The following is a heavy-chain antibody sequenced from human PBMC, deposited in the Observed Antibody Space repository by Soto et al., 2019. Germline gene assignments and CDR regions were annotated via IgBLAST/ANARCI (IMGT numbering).Heavy chain of an antibody. CDR1: GGAFSSYS. V-gene: IGHV1-69*13. J-gene: IGHJ6*02. CDR3: ARDPDDSSGYYYGSHGMDV. CDR2: IIPIYGTA. Sequence: SVRVSCKASGGAFSSYSISWVPQAPGQGLEWMRGIIPIYGTAHYPQKFQGRVTITADESTSTAYMELSSLRSEDTAVYYCARDPDDSSGYYYGSHGMDVWGQGTTVTVSS. D-gene: IGHD3-22*01.